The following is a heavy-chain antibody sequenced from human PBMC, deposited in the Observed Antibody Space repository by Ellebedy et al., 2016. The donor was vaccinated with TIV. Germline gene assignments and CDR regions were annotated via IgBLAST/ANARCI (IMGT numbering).Heavy chain of an antibody. D-gene: IGHD3-22*01. V-gene: IGHV3-33*01. Sequence: GESLKISCAASGFTFSSYGMHWVRQAPGKGLEWVAVIWYDGSNKYYADSVKGRFTISRDNSKNTLYLQMNSLRAEDTAVYYCARDRGSGYANYDSSGPPDYWGQGTLVIVSS. CDR3: ARDRGSGYANYDSSGPPDY. CDR2: IWYDGSNK. CDR1: GFTFSSYG. J-gene: IGHJ4*02.